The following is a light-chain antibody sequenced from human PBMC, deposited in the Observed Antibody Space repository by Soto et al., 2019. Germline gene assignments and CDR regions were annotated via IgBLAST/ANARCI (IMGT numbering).Light chain of an antibody. CDR1: SSDVGSYNL. CDR2: EGD. CDR3: CSYAGSNTYV. V-gene: IGLV2-23*01. J-gene: IGLJ1*01. Sequence: QSALTQPASVSGSPGQSITISCTGTSSDVGSYNLVSWYQQHPGKAPKLMIYEGDKRPSGVSNRFSGSKSGNTASLTISGLQAEDEADYYCCSYAGSNTYVFGTGTKLTVL.